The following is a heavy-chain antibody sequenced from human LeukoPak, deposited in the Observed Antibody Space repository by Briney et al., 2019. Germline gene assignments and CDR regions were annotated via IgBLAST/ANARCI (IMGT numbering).Heavy chain of an antibody. D-gene: IGHD3-3*01. CDR1: GFSFENYG. CDR2: ISWHSNNI. V-gene: IGHV3-9*01. J-gene: IGHJ3*02. CDR3: AKGRGLRFSDWLLKKDAFDI. Sequence: GGSLRLSCAASGFSFENYGMHWVRQAPGKGLEWVSSISWHSNNIGYVDAVKGRFKISRDNAKNSLSLQMNSLRTEDTALYYCAKGRGLRFSDWLLKKDAFDIWGQGTMVTVSS.